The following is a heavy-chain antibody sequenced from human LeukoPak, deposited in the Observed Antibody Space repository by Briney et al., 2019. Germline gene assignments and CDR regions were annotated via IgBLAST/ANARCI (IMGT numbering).Heavy chain of an antibody. CDR3: AKQFSDFWSVYEN. CDR2: ISGSNSNT. J-gene: IGHJ4*02. CDR1: GFTFSSYA. D-gene: IGHD3-3*01. V-gene: IGHV3-23*01. Sequence: GGSLRLSCAASGFTFSSYAMSWVRQAPGKGLEWVSTISGSNSNTYYADSVKGRFTISRDNSKNTLYLQMNSLRAEDTAVYYCAKQFSDFWSVYENWGQGILVTVSS.